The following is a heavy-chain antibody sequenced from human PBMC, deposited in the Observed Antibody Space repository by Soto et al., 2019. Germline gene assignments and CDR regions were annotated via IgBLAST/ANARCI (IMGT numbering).Heavy chain of an antibody. CDR3: ARDGPLTYYYGSGSYYPKYNWFDP. Sequence: ASVKVSCKASGYTFTSYGISWVRQAPGQGLEWMGWISAYNGNTNYAQKLQGGVTMTTDTSTSTAYMELRSLRSDDTAVYYCARDGPLTYYYGSGSYYPKYNWFDPWGQGTLVTVS. J-gene: IGHJ5*02. CDR2: ISAYNGNT. V-gene: IGHV1-18*01. CDR1: GYTFTSYG. D-gene: IGHD3-10*01.